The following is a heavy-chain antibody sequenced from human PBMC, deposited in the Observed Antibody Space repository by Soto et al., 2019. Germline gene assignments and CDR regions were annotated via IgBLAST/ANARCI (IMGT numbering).Heavy chain of an antibody. CDR3: ARVFRDVAAYYFDY. V-gene: IGHV4-31*03. D-gene: IGHD3-10*01. J-gene: IGHJ4*02. CDR2: IYYSGST. Sequence: QVQLQESGPGLVKPSQTLSLTRTVSGGSISSGGYYWSWIRQHPGKGLEWIGYIYYSGSTYYNPSLKSRVTISVDTSKNQFSLKLSSVTAADTAVYYCARVFRDVAAYYFDYWGQGTLVTVSS. CDR1: GGSISSGGYY.